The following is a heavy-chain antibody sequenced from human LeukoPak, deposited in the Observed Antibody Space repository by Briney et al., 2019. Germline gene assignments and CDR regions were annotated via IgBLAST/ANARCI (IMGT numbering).Heavy chain of an antibody. D-gene: IGHD1-26*01. V-gene: IGHV3-53*01. J-gene: IGHJ4*02. Sequence: PGGSLRLSCAASGFTVSSNYMSWVRQAPGKGLEWVSVIYSGGSTYYADSVKGRFTISRDISKNTLYLQMSSLRAEETAVYYCAKHAAVGDYFDSWGQGTLVTVSS. CDR3: AKHAAVGDYFDS. CDR1: GFTVSSNY. CDR2: IYSGGST.